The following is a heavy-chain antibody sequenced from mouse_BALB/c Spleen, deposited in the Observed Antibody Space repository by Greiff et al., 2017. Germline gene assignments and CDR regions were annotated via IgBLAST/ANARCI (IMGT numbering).Heavy chain of an antibody. V-gene: IGHV5-6*02. CDR1: GFTFSSYG. J-gene: IGHJ4*01. Sequence: DVKLVESGGDLVKPGGSLKLSCAASGFTFSSYGMSWVRQTPDKRLEWVATISSGGSYTYYPDSVKGRFTISRDNAKNTLYLQMSSLKSEDTAMYYCARYYGSSYAMDYWGQGTSVTVSS. D-gene: IGHD1-1*01. CDR3: ARYYGSSYAMDY. CDR2: ISSGGSYT.